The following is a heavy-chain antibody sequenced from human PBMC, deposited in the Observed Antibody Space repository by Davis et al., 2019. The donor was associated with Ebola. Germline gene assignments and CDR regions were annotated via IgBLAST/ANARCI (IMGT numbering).Heavy chain of an antibody. Sequence: GESLKISCAASGFSFSSYWMSWVRQAQGKGLEWVSYISSSGSTKYYADSVKGRFTISRDSAENSLYLQMNSLRADDTAVYFCVRYSYDSSGYYWDLWGQGSLVTVSS. D-gene: IGHD3-22*01. CDR1: GFSFSSYW. V-gene: IGHV3-48*01. CDR3: VRYSYDSSGYYWDL. CDR2: ISSSGSTK. J-gene: IGHJ5*02.